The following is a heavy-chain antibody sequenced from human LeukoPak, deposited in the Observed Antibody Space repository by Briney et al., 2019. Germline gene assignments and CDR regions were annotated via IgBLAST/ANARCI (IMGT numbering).Heavy chain of an antibody. Sequence: XXSLRLSCAASGFTVSSNYMSWVRQAPGKGLEWVSVIYSGGSTYYADSVKGRFTISRDNSKNTLYLQMNSLRAEDTAVYYCAIVHDWGSFDYWGQGTLVTVSS. J-gene: IGHJ4*02. V-gene: IGHV3-53*01. D-gene: IGHD7-27*01. CDR3: AIVHDWGSFDY. CDR2: IYSGGST. CDR1: GFTVSSNY.